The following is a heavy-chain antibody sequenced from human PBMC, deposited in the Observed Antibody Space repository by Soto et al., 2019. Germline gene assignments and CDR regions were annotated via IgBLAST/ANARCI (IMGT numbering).Heavy chain of an antibody. D-gene: IGHD4-17*01. CDR1: GGSISSSSYY. CDR2: IYYSGST. CDR3: ARQGYGDYAEYYYMDV. Sequence: SETLSLTCPVSGGSISSSSYYWGWIRQPPGKGLEWIGSIYYSGSTYYNPSLKSRVTISVDTSKNQFSLKLSSVTAADTAVYYCARQGYGDYAEYYYMDVWGKGTTVTSP. J-gene: IGHJ6*03. V-gene: IGHV4-39*01.